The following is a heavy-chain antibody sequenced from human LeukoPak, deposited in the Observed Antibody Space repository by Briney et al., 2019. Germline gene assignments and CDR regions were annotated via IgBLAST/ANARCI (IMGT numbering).Heavy chain of an antibody. CDR2: ISAYNGNT. CDR1: GYTFTSYG. D-gene: IGHD4-23*01. V-gene: IGHV1-18*01. CDR3: ARAGYGGNSGVDY. J-gene: IGHJ4*02. Sequence: ASVKVSCKASGYTFTSYGISWVRQAPGQGLEWMGWISAYNGNTNYAQKFQGRVTMTRNTSISTAYMELSSLRSEDTAVYYCARAGYGGNSGVDYWGQGTLVTVSS.